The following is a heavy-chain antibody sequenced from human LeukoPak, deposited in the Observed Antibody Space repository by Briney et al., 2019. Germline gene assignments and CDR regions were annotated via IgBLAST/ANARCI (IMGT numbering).Heavy chain of an antibody. D-gene: IGHD2-8*01. CDR2: ISDSGGTT. CDR1: GFTFSSFA. CDR3: ARDDCTNGVCLTSYFDY. J-gene: IGHJ4*02. Sequence: GGSLRLSCAASGFTFSSFAMTWVRQAAGKGLEWVSVISDSGGTTYYADSVKGRFTISRDNSKNTLYLQMNSLRAEDTAVYYCARDDCTNGVCLTSYFDYWGQGTLVTVSS. V-gene: IGHV3-23*01.